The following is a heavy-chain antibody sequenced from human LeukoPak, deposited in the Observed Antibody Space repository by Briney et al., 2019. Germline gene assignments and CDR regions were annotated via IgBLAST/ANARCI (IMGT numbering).Heavy chain of an antibody. Sequence: PGRSLRLSCLGSGFNFGVYAISWVRHTPGKGLEWVSLIRSKAHDGTTDYAASVKGRFNMSRDDSKSIDYLQMNSLKTEDTALYYCTRDPPEFSAGWYAGYWGQGTLVTVSS. D-gene: IGHD6-19*01. CDR2: IRSKAHDGTT. J-gene: IGHJ4*02. CDR3: TRDPPEFSAGWYAGY. CDR1: GFNFGVYA. V-gene: IGHV3-49*04.